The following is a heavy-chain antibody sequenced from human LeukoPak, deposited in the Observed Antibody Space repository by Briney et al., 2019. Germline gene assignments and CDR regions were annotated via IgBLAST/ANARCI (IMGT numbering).Heavy chain of an antibody. CDR3: ARDLGGSGGFDY. J-gene: IGHJ4*02. Sequence: GGSLRLSCAASGFIFSSYSMNWVRQAPGKGLEWVSYISGSSNNIYYADSVKGRFTISRDNAKNSLYLQMNSLRAEDTAVYYCARDLGGSGGFDYWGQGTLVTVSS. CDR2: ISGSSNNI. V-gene: IGHV3-48*01. CDR1: GFIFSSYS. D-gene: IGHD3-10*01.